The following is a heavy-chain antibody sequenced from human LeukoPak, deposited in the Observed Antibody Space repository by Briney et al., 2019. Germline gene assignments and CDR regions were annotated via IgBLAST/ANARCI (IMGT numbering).Heavy chain of an antibody. D-gene: IGHD1-26*01. Sequence: PSETLSLTCTVSGGSISSGGYYWSWIRQHPGKGLEWIGYIYYSGSTYYNPSLKSRVTISVDTSKNQFSLKLSSVTAADTAVYYCARDRIGPWSDYWGQGTLVTVSS. CDR3: ARDRIGPWSDY. CDR2: IYYSGST. V-gene: IGHV4-31*03. J-gene: IGHJ4*02. CDR1: GGSISSGGYY.